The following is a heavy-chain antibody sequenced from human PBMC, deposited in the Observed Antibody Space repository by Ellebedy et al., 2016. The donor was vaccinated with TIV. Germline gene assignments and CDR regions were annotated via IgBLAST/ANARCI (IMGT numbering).Heavy chain of an antibody. CDR2: INPNSGAT. CDR3: ARGERDKYYYFGMDV. V-gene: IGHV1-2*02. J-gene: IGHJ6*02. D-gene: IGHD1-1*01. Sequence: AASVKVSCKASGYTFTGYYMHWVRQAPGQGLEWMAWINPNSGATNYAQNFQGRVTMTSDTSVSIAYMEVSRLRSDDTAVYYCARGERDKYYYFGMDVWGQGTTVTVSS. CDR1: GYTFTGYY.